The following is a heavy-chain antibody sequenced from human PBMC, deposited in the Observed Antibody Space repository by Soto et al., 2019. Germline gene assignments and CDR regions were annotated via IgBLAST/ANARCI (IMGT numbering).Heavy chain of an antibody. V-gene: IGHV4-39*01. CDR2: IYYSGST. Sequence: QLQLQESGPGLVKPSETLSLTCTVSGGSISSSSYYWGWIRQPPGKGLEWIGSIYYSGSTYYNPSLKSRVTISVDTSKNQFSLKLSSVTAADTAVYYCARQGLFGDQHFDYWGQGTLVTVSS. D-gene: IGHD4-17*01. CDR3: ARQGLFGDQHFDY. CDR1: GGSISSSSYY. J-gene: IGHJ4*02.